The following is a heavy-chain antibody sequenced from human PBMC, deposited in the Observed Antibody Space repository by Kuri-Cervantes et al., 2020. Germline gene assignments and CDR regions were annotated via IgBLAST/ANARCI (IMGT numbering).Heavy chain of an antibody. CDR1: GGSFSGYY. Sequence: SETLSLTCAVYGGSFSGYYWSWIRQPPGKGLEWIGEINHSGTTNYNPSLKSRVAMSVDKSKNQFSLKLSSVTAADTAVYYCASARYSYDFDYWGQGTLVTVSS. V-gene: IGHV4-34*01. J-gene: IGHJ4*02. CDR3: ASARYSYDFDY. CDR2: INHSGTT. D-gene: IGHD5-18*01.